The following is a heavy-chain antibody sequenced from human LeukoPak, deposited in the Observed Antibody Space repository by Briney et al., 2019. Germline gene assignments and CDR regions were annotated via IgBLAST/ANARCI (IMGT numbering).Heavy chain of an antibody. V-gene: IGHV1-18*01. CDR1: GYTFTSYG. CDR3: ARNREMATNDAFDI. Sequence: GASVKVSCKASGYTFTSYGISWVRQAPGQGLEWMGWISAYNGNTNYAQKLQGRVTMTTDTSTSTAYMELRSLRSDDTAVYYCARNREMATNDAFDIWGQGTMVTVSS. CDR2: ISAYNGNT. D-gene: IGHD5-24*01. J-gene: IGHJ3*02.